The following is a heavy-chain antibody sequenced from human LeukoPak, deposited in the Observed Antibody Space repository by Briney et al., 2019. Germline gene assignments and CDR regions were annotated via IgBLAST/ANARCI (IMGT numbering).Heavy chain of an antibody. Sequence: GGSLGLSCAASGFTFSSYSMNWVRQAPGKGLEWVSSISSSSSYIYYADSVKGRFTISRDNAKNSLYLQMNSLRAEDTAVYYCARVGDGYTSDYWGQGTLVTVSS. V-gene: IGHV3-21*01. CDR1: GFTFSSYS. J-gene: IGHJ4*02. CDR3: ARVGDGYTSDY. CDR2: ISSSSSYI. D-gene: IGHD5-24*01.